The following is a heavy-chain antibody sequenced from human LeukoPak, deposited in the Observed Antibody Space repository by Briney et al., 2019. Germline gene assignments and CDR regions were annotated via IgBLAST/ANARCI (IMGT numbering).Heavy chain of an antibody. CDR1: GFTVSSNY. CDR3: ARVFYGSGGWFDP. J-gene: IGHJ5*02. Sequence: GGSLRLSCAASGFTVSSNYMSWVRQAPGKGLEWVSVIYSGGSTYYADSVKGRFTISRDNSENTLYLQMNSLRAEDTAVYYCARVFYGSGGWFDPWGQGTLVTVSS. V-gene: IGHV3-53*01. CDR2: IYSGGST. D-gene: IGHD3-10*01.